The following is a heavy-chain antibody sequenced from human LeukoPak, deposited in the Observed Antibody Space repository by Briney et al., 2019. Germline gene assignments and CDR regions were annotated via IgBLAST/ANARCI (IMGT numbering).Heavy chain of an antibody. CDR2: MKHDGIEK. CDR1: GFTFSSYG. V-gene: IGHV3-7*05. CDR3: AREGREGYNYPALDF. Sequence: GGSLRLSCAASGFTFSSYGMTWVRQAPGKGLEWVANMKHDGIEKYYVDSVKGRFTISRDNTKNSLYLQMNSLRAEDTAVYYCAREGREGYNYPALDFWGQGILVTVSS. J-gene: IGHJ4*02. D-gene: IGHD5-24*01.